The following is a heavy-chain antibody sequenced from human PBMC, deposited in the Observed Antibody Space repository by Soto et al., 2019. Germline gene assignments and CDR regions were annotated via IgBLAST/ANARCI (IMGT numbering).Heavy chain of an antibody. CDR3: AKGFLRLQYDTHGWEN. CDR1: GFPFTSFA. V-gene: IGHV3-23*01. CDR2: ISANGVAT. Sequence: EVQLWDSGGGLVQPGGSLRLSCAASGFPFTSFAMCWLRQAPGKGLEWVSYISANGVATSYADSVKGRFTTSRDNSKNVLYLQLNSLRAEDTAVYYCAKGFLRLQYDTHGWENWGQGTLVTVSS. J-gene: IGHJ4*02. D-gene: IGHD2-8*01.